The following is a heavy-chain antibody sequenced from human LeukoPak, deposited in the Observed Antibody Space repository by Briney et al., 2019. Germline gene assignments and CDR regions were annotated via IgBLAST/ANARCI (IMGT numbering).Heavy chain of an antibody. Sequence: GGSLRLSCAASGFTVSSNYMSWVRQAPGKGQEWVSVIYSGGSTYYADSVKGRFTISRDNSKNTLYLQMNSLRAEDTAVYYCARDSRYPPYYYYGMDVWGQGTTVTVSS. CDR2: IYSGGST. D-gene: IGHD1-1*01. CDR1: GFTVSSNY. V-gene: IGHV3-53*01. J-gene: IGHJ6*02. CDR3: ARDSRYPPYYYYGMDV.